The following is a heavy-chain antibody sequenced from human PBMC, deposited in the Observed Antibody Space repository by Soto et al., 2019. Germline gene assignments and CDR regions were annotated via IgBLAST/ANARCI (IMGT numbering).Heavy chain of an antibody. Sequence: EVQLVQSGAEMKKPGESLQISCKGSGYTFISYWIAWVRQKPGKGLEWMGMIYPGDSDTRYSPSFQGQVTISADKSTNIAYLQWSSLEASDTAVYYCARIIAASGTGFDYWGQGTLVAVSS. D-gene: IGHD3-16*02. CDR2: IYPGDSDT. V-gene: IGHV5-51*01. CDR1: GYTFISYW. CDR3: ARIIAASGTGFDY. J-gene: IGHJ4*02.